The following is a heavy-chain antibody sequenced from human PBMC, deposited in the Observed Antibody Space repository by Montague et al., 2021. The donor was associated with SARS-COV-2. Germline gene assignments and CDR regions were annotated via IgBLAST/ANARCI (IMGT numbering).Heavy chain of an antibody. V-gene: IGHV4-4*02. Sequence: SETLSLICRVSGDSISTSTWWTWVRQTPGKGLEWIGEIFHSGTINYNPSLKSRVSISVDKSNNQFSLRLSSLIAADTAVYYCATLSRRTAAGTRDYFGLGVWGQGTTVVVSS. CDR3: ATLSRRTAAGTRDYFGLGV. CDR1: GDSISTSTW. J-gene: IGHJ6*02. CDR2: IFHSGTI. D-gene: IGHD6-13*01.